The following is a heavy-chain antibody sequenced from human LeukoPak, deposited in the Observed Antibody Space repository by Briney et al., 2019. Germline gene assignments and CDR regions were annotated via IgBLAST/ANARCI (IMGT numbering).Heavy chain of an antibody. V-gene: IGHV4-39*01. Sequence: PSETLSLTCTVSGGSLNSSSNYWGWIRQPPGKGLEWIGSIYYSGRTYYNPSLRSRATIFVDTSKNQFSLKLNSVTAADTAVYYCARSQATAMVSDYWGQGTLVTVSS. CDR3: ARSQATAMVSDY. CDR2: IYYSGRT. J-gene: IGHJ4*02. D-gene: IGHD2-2*01. CDR1: GGSLNSSSNY.